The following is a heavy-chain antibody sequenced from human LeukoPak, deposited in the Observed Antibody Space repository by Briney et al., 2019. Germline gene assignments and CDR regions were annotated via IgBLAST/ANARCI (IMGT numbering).Heavy chain of an antibody. V-gene: IGHV3-30-3*01. J-gene: IGHJ1*01. Sequence: PGGSLRLSCAASGFTFRDAWMTWVRQAPGKGLEWVAVISYDGSNKYYADSVKGRFTISRDNSKNTLYLQTNSLRAEDTAVYYCARDWDYYGSGSPPGHSQHWGQGTLVTVSS. CDR2: ISYDGSNK. CDR3: ARDWDYYGSGSPPGHSQH. CDR1: GFTFRDAW. D-gene: IGHD3-10*01.